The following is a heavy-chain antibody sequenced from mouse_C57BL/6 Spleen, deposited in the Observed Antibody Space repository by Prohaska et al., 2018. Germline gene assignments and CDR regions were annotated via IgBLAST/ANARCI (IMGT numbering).Heavy chain of an antibody. J-gene: IGHJ1*03. CDR2: INPNNGGT. D-gene: IGHD1-1*01. Sequence: HGKSLEWIGDINPNNGGTIYNQKFKGKATLTVDKSSSTAYMELRSLTSEDTAVYYCARGIPITTVRYWYFDVWGTGTTVTVSS. CDR3: ARGIPITTVRYWYFDV. V-gene: IGHV1-18*01.